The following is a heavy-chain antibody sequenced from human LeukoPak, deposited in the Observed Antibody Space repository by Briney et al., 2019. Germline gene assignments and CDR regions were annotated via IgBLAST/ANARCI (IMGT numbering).Heavy chain of an antibody. CDR1: GFTFSSYS. D-gene: IGHD5-18*01. Sequence: SGGSLRLSCAASGFTFSSYSMNWVRQAPGKGLEWVSYISSSSSTIYYADSVKGRFTISRDNAKNSLYLQMNSLRAEYTAVYYCARDLHSYGYWGQGTLITVSS. CDR3: ARDLHSYGY. V-gene: IGHV3-48*01. CDR2: ISSSSSTI. J-gene: IGHJ4*02.